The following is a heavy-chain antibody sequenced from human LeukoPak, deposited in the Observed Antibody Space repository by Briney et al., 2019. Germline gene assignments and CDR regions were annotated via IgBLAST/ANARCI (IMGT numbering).Heavy chain of an antibody. V-gene: IGHV3-9*03. CDR2: ISRNSGSI. CDR1: GFTFDDYA. Sequence: GRSLRLSCAASGFTFDDYAMHWVRQTPGKGLEWVSGISRNSGSIGYADSVKGRFTIPRDNAKNSLYLQINSLRADDMALYYCAHSGGQGAFDIWGQGTMVTVSS. D-gene: IGHD6-19*01. J-gene: IGHJ3*02. CDR3: AHSGGQGAFDI.